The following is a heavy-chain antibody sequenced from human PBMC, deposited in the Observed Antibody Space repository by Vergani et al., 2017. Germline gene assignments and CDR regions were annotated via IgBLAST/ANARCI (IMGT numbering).Heavy chain of an antibody. D-gene: IGHD1-1*01. Sequence: EVQLLESGGDLVQPGGSLRLSCAASGFSFTTYAMSWVRQAPGKGLEWVSTINTNGDYTHYGDSVKGRFTISRDNSKSTLYLQMNSLRAEDTAIYYCEKGGWNYWFDSWGQGTLVIVS. CDR2: INTNGDYT. CDR3: EKGGWNYWFDS. J-gene: IGHJ5*01. CDR1: GFSFTTYA. V-gene: IGHV3-23*01.